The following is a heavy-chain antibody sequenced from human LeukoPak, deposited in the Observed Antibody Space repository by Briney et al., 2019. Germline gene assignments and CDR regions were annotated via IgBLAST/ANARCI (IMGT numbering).Heavy chain of an antibody. D-gene: IGHD6-13*01. CDR3: ARVVDRVAAAGFFGY. CDR2: ISAYNGNT. Sequence: ASVKVSCKASGYTFTSYGISWVRQAPGQGLEWMGWISAYNGNTNYAQKLQGRVTMTTDTSTSTAYMELRSLRSDDTAVYYCARVVDRVAAAGFFGYWGQGTLVTVSS. J-gene: IGHJ4*02. V-gene: IGHV1-18*01. CDR1: GYTFTSYG.